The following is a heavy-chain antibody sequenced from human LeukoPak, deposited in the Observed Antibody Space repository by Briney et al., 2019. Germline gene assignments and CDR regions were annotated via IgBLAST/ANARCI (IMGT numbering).Heavy chain of an antibody. CDR2: INPNSGGT. CDR3: ASIASDSSGYNDY. Sequence: ASVNVSCKASGYTFTGYYMHWVRQAPGQGLEWMGWINPNSGGTNYAQKFQGRVTMTRDTSISTAYMELSRLRSDDTAVYYCASIASDSSGYNDYWGQGTLVTVSS. CDR1: GYTFTGYY. V-gene: IGHV1-2*02. J-gene: IGHJ4*02. D-gene: IGHD3-22*01.